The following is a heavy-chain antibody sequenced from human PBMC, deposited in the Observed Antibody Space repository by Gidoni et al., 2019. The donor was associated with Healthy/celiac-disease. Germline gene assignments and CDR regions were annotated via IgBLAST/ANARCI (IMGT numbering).Heavy chain of an antibody. D-gene: IGHD3-3*01. CDR2: INPSGGST. Sequence: QVQLVQSGAEVKKPGASVKVSCKASGYTFPSYYMHWVRQAPGQGLEWMGIINPSGGSTSYAQKFQGRVTMTRDTSTSTVYMELSSLRSEDTAVYYCATHGPIFGVVIPFAAFDIWGQGTMVTVSS. CDR1: GYTFPSYY. CDR3: ATHGPIFGVVIPFAAFDI. J-gene: IGHJ3*02. V-gene: IGHV1-46*01.